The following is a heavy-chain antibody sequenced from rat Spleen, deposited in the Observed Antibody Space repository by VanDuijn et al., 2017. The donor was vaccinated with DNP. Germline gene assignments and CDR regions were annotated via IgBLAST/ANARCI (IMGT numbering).Heavy chain of an antibody. D-gene: IGHD1-12*01. CDR3: ARHDYDRPNDFYGMDV. CDR2: ISPSGGST. Sequence: EVQLVESGGGLVQPGRSLKLSCAASGFTFNYYGIHWIRQAPTKGLEWVASISPSGGSTYYRDSVKGRFTISRENAKSVVFLEMGSLRSEDTATYYCARHDYDRPNDFYGMDVWGQGTSVIVSS. CDR1: GFTFNYYG. J-gene: IGHJ4*01. V-gene: IGHV5-19*01.